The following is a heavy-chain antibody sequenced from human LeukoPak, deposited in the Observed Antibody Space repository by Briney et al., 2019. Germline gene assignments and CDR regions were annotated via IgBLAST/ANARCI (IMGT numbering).Heavy chain of an antibody. CDR2: ISGGGGSI. J-gene: IGHJ4*02. Sequence: PGGSLRLSCAASGFTFSSYAMSWVRQAPGKGLEWVSGISGGGGSIHYADSVKGRFTISRDNSMNTLYLQMNSLRAEDTAVYYCARDFAGYSDIWGQGTLVTVSS. CDR3: ARDFAGYSDI. CDR1: GFTFSSYA. D-gene: IGHD5-12*01. V-gene: IGHV3-23*01.